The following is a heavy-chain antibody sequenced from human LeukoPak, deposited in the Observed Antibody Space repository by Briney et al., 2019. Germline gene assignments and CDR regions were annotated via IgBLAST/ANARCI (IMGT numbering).Heavy chain of an antibody. Sequence: TSETLSLTCAVDGGSFSGYYWSWIRQPPGKGLEWIREINHSGSTNYNPSLKSRVTISVDTSKNQFSLKLSSVTAADTAVYYCARGPNIVVVVAATWNFDYWGQGTLVTVSS. D-gene: IGHD2-15*01. J-gene: IGHJ4*02. CDR3: ARGPNIVVVVAATWNFDY. CDR2: INHSGST. V-gene: IGHV4-34*01. CDR1: GGSFSGYY.